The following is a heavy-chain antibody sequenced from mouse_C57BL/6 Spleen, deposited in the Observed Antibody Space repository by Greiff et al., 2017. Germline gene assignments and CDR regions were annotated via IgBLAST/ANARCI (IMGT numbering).Heavy chain of an antibody. CDR3: ARPSYDYDGEAYYAMDY. V-gene: IGHV5-17*01. Sequence: DVMLVESGGGLVKPGGSLKLSCAASGFTFSDYGMHWVRQAPEKGLEWVAYISSGSSTIYYADTVKGRFTISRDNAKNTLFLQMTSLRSEDTAMYYCARPSYDYDGEAYYAMDYWGQGTSVTVSS. D-gene: IGHD2-4*01. J-gene: IGHJ4*01. CDR2: ISSGSSTI. CDR1: GFTFSDYG.